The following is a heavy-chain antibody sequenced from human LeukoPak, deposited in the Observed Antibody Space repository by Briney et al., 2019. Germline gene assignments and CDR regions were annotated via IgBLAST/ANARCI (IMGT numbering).Heavy chain of an antibody. D-gene: IGHD5-12*01. V-gene: IGHV3-48*03. Sequence: RGGSLRLSCAASGFTFSSFEMHWVRQAPGKGLECISYISSGASSKSYADSVKGRFTISRDNAKNSLDLQMNSLRAEDTAVYYCARDTGGYLGNWGQGTLVTVSS. CDR3: ARDTGGYLGN. J-gene: IGHJ4*02. CDR1: GFTFSSFE. CDR2: ISSGASSK.